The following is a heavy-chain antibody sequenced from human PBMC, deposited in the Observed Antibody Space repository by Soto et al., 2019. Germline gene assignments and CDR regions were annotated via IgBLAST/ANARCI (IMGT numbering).Heavy chain of an antibody. CDR3: ARVRRAGTTGLGSYSYGMGV. J-gene: IGHJ6*02. Sequence: QVQLVESGGGLVKPGGSLRLSCAASGFTFSDYYMSWLRQAPGKGLEWVSYISSSGSTIYYADSVKGRFTISRDNAKNSLYLQMNSPRAEATAVYCCARVRRAGTTGLGSYSYGMGVWGHGTTVTVSS. D-gene: IGHD1-1*01. CDR2: ISSSGSTI. CDR1: GFTFSDYY. V-gene: IGHV3-11*01.